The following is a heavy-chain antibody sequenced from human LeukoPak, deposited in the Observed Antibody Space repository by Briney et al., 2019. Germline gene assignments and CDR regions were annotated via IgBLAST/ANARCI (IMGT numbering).Heavy chain of an antibody. CDR3: ARDQKVGATPYFGMDV. CDR2: IIPMLGTV. V-gene: IGHV1-69*04. CDR1: GYTFTSYD. Sequence: GASVKVSCKASGYTFTSYDINWVRQAPGQGLGWMGRIIPMLGTVNYAQKFQGRVTIIADKFTSTAYMELSSLRSEDTAMYYCARDQKVGATPYFGMDVWGQGTTVTVSS. D-gene: IGHD1-26*01. J-gene: IGHJ6*02.